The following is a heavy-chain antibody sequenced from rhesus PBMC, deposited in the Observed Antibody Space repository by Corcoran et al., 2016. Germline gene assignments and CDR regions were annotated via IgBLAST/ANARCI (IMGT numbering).Heavy chain of an antibody. J-gene: IGHJ4*01. CDR3: ARDLWRLGGFFDY. CDR2: INPSNGNT. Sequence: QVQLVQSGAEVKKPGTSVKLSCKASGHTLTSYHINWVRQAPGQALEWRGWINPSNGNTGESQRFQGRVTMTRDSSTSTAYMEMHSLSTADTAVYYCARDLWRLGGFFDYWGQGVLVTVSS. D-gene: IGHD6-31*01. V-gene: IGHV1-200*01. CDR1: GHTLTSYH.